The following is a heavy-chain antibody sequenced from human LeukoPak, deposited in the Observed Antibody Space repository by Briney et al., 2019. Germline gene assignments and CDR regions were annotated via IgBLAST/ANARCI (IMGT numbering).Heavy chain of an antibody. Sequence: PGGSLRLSCAASGFTFSSYGMHWVRQAPGKGLEWVAFIRYDGSNKYYADSVKGRFTISRDNSKNTLYLQMNSLRAEDTAVYYCATLGDCGGDCYYYYGMDVWGQGTTVTVSS. CDR1: GFTFSSYG. J-gene: IGHJ6*02. CDR2: IRYDGSNK. D-gene: IGHD2-21*02. CDR3: ATLGDCGGDCYYYYGMDV. V-gene: IGHV3-30*02.